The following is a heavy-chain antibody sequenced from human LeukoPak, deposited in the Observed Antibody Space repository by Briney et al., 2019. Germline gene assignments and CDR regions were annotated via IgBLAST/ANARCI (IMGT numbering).Heavy chain of an antibody. Sequence: GRSLRLSCATSGFTFSRYAMHWVRQAPGKGLEWVALISYDANIGSNKYYADSVKGRFTISRDNSKNTLYLQMNSLRAEDTAVYYCARDGGYDFWSGYYQDYWGQGTLVTVSS. CDR2: ISYDANIGSNK. V-gene: IGHV3-30-3*01. J-gene: IGHJ4*02. CDR3: ARDGGYDFWSGYYQDY. CDR1: GFTFSRYA. D-gene: IGHD3-3*01.